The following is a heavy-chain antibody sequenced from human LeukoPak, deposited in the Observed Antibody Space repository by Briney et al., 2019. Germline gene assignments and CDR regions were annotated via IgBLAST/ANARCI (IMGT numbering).Heavy chain of an antibody. CDR2: INPNSGGT. V-gene: IGHV1-2*02. CDR3: AGDHEDIVLMVYDTPGDY. J-gene: IGHJ4*02. D-gene: IGHD2-8*01. Sequence: GASVRVSCKASGYTFTGYYMHWVRQAPGQGLEWMGWINPNSGGTNYAQKFQGRVTMTRDTSISTAYMELSRLRSDDTAVYYCAGDHEDIVLMVYDTPGDYWGQGTLVTVSS. CDR1: GYTFTGYY.